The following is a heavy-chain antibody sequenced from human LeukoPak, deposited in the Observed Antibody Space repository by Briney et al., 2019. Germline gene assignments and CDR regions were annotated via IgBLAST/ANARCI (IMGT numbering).Heavy chain of an antibody. CDR1: GFTFSGSA. CDR3: TSTGKTSDY. D-gene: IGHD3-10*01. J-gene: IGHJ4*02. Sequence: PGGSLRLSCAASGFTFSGSAMHWVRQASGKGLEWVGRIRSKANSYATAYAASVKGRFTISRDDSKNTAYLQMNSLKTEDTAVYYCTSTGKTSDYWGQGTLVTVSS. V-gene: IGHV3-73*01. CDR2: IRSKANSYAT.